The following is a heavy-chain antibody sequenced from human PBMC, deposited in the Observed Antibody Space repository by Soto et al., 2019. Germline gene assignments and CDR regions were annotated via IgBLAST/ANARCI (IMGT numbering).Heavy chain of an antibody. CDR1: GFTFSDYI. CDR3: ATNDEDGSYCALAS. J-gene: IGHJ4*02. CDR2: VLHDGNDK. V-gene: IGHV3-30-3*01. D-gene: IGHD2-21*01. Sequence: QVQLVESGGGVVQPGRSLRLSCAASGFTFSDYIMHWVRQAPGEGLEWVAMVLHDGNDKYYADSVKGRLTISRDNSKNTLYLPMNSLRTEDTPMYYRATNDEDGSYCALASWGQGPLVTVSS.